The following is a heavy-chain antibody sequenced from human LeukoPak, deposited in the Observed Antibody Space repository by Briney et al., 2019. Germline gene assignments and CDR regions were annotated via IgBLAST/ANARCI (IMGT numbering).Heavy chain of an antibody. Sequence: ASVKVSCKASGYTFNGYGICWVRQAPGQGLEWIGWIDPSNGNMKYAEKLQGRVTMTTDTSTSTAYMDLRSLRSDDTAVYCCARDGVSGHFDYWGRGTLVTVSS. D-gene: IGHD3-3*01. V-gene: IGHV1-18*01. CDR2: IDPSNGNM. J-gene: IGHJ4*01. CDR3: ARDGVSGHFDY. CDR1: GYTFNGYG.